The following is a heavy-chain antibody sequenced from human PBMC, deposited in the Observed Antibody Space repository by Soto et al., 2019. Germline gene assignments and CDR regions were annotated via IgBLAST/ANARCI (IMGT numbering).Heavy chain of an antibody. CDR3: ARLQYTVVTALDI. Sequence: SETLSLTCSFPGVSIVSHFWSWIRQAPGKGPELVGYIYHTVNTNYNPALKSRVTISMDTSKNQLSLQLSSVTAADTAVYYCARLQYTVVTALDIWGQGTMVTVSS. CDR2: IYHTVNT. D-gene: IGHD2-15*01. J-gene: IGHJ3*02. CDR1: GVSIVSHF. V-gene: IGHV4-59*11.